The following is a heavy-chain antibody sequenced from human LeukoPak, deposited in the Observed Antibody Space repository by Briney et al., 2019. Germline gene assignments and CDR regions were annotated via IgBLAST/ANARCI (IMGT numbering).Heavy chain of an antibody. J-gene: IGHJ3*02. Sequence: ASVKVSCKASGYTFTNHDFNWMRQATGQGLEWMGWRNPNSGNTGYAQKFQGRVTMTRDTSLSTAYMELSSLTSDDTAVYYCARDGRGAAAADDPLDIWGQGTTVTVSS. CDR1: GYTFTNHD. CDR2: RNPNSGNT. CDR3: ARDGRGAAAADDPLDI. D-gene: IGHD6-13*01. V-gene: IGHV1-8*01.